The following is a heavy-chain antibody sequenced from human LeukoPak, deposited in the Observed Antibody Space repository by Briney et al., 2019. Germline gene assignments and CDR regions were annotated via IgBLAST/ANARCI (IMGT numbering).Heavy chain of an antibody. J-gene: IGHJ3*02. CDR3: ARGLLVVAPDDAFDI. D-gene: IGHD2-15*01. CDR1: GGSISSSSYY. CDR2: IYYSGST. Sequence: TSETLSLTCTVSGGSISSSSYYWGWVRQPPGKGLEWIGSIYYSGSTYYNPSLKSRVTISVDTSKNQFSLKLSSVTAADTAVYYCARGLLVVAPDDAFDIWGQGTMVTVSS. V-gene: IGHV4-39*07.